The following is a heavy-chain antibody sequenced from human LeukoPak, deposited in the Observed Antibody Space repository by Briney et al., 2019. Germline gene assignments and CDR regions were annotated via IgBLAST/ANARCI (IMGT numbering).Heavy chain of an antibody. Sequence: KPSETLSLTCTVSGGSISSYYWSWIRQPAGKGLEWIGRIYTSGSTNYNPSLKSRVTMSVDTSKNQFSLKLSSVTAADTAVYYCARVFGDYYDSSGYYYEAFDIWGQGTMVTVSS. CDR1: GGSISSYY. J-gene: IGHJ3*02. D-gene: IGHD3-22*01. CDR3: ARVFGDYYDSSGYYYEAFDI. V-gene: IGHV4-4*07. CDR2: IYTSGST.